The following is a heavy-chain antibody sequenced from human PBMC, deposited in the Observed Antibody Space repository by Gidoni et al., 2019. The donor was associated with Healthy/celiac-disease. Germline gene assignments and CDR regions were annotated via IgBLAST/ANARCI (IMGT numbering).Heavy chain of an antibody. V-gene: IGHV3-33*01. Sequence: QVQLVESGGGVVQPGRSLRLSCAASGFTFSSSGMHWVRQAPGKGLEWVAVIWYDGSNKYYADSVKGRFTISRDNSKNTLYLQMNSLRAEDTAVYYCARDEGQQLVRRDIYYYYYGMDVWGQGTTVTVSS. J-gene: IGHJ6*02. CDR1: GFTFSSSG. CDR2: IWYDGSNK. D-gene: IGHD6-13*01. CDR3: ARDEGQQLVRRDIYYYYYGMDV.